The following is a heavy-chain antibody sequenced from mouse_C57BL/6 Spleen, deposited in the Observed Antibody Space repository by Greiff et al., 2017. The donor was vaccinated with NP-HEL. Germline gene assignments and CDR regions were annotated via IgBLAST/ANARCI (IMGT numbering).Heavy chain of an antibody. CDR2: IYPGSGST. J-gene: IGHJ3*01. V-gene: IGHV1-55*01. Sequence: VQLQQSGAELVKPGASVKMSCKASGYTFTSYWITWVKQRPGQGLEWIGDIYPGSGSTNYNEKFKSKATLTVDTSSSTAYMQLSSLTSEDSAVYYCARSGSNYEGFAYWGQGTLVTVSA. CDR1: GYTFTSYW. D-gene: IGHD2-5*01. CDR3: ARSGSNYEGFAY.